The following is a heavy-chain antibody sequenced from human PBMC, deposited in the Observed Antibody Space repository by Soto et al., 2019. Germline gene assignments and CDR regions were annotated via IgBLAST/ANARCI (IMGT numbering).Heavy chain of an antibody. J-gene: IGHJ6*02. Sequence: ASVKVSCKVSGYTLTELSMHWVRQAPGKGLEWMGGFDPEDGETIYAQKFQGRVTMTEDTSTDTAYMELSSLRSEDTAVYYCATRNWSYAIDYYYGMDVWGQGTTVTVSS. D-gene: IGHD1-7*01. CDR1: GYTLTELS. V-gene: IGHV1-24*01. CDR3: ATRNWSYAIDYYYGMDV. CDR2: FDPEDGET.